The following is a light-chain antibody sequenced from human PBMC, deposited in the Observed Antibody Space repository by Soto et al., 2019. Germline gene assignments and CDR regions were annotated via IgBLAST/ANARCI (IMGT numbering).Light chain of an antibody. J-gene: IGLJ2*01. Sequence: QSALTQPASVSGSPGQSITISCTGTSSDVGGYNYVSWYQQHPGKAPKLMMYDVSNRPSGVSNRFSGSKSGNTASLTISCLHSEDQAHYYSSSYTSSSTVVFVGGTKLTVL. CDR3: SSYTSSSTVV. V-gene: IGLV2-14*03. CDR1: SSDVGGYNY. CDR2: DVS.